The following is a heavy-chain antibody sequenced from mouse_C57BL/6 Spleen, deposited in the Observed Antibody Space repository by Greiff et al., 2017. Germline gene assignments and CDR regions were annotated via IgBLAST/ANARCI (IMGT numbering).Heavy chain of an antibody. J-gene: IGHJ4*01. CDR1: GYAFSSSW. V-gene: IGHV1-82*01. CDR2: IYPGDGDT. D-gene: IGHD4-1*01. CDR3: ARDGTEAMDY. Sequence: QVQLKESGPELVKPGASVKISCKASGYAFSSSWMNWVKQRPGKGLEWIGRIYPGDGDTNYNGKFKGKATLTADKSSSTAYMQLSSLTSEDSAVYFCARDGTEAMDYWGQGTSVTVSS.